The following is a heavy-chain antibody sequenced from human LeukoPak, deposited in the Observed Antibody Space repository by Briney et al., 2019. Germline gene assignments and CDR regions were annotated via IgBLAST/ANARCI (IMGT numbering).Heavy chain of an antibody. V-gene: IGHV3-48*01. J-gene: IGHJ4*02. CDR1: GFTFSSHS. D-gene: IGHD5-18*01. CDR3: ARSPVDTAMVRGRS. Sequence: GSLRLSCAASGFTFSSHSMNWVRQAPGKGLEWVSYISSSSSTICYADSVKGRFTISRDNAKNSLYLQMNSLRAEDTAVYYCARSPVDTAMVRGRSWGQGTLVTVSS. CDR2: ISSSSSTI.